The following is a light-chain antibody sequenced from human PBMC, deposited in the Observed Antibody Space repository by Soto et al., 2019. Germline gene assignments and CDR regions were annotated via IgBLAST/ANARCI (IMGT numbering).Light chain of an antibody. V-gene: IGKV2-28*01. Sequence: DIVMTQSPLSLPVTPAEPASISCRSSQILLHSDGYNYLDWYLQKPGQSPKLLIYLGSNRASGVPDRFSGSGSGTDFTLKISRVEAEDVGVYYCMQALQTPYTFGQGTKLEI. CDR2: LGS. CDR1: QILLHSDGYNY. J-gene: IGKJ2*01. CDR3: MQALQTPYT.